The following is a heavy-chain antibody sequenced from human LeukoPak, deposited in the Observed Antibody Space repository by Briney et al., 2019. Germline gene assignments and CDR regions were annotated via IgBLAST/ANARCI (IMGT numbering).Heavy chain of an antibody. Sequence: GGSLRLSCAASGFTFSSYGMHWVRQAPGKGLEWVAFIRYDGSNKYYADSVKGRFTISRDNSKNTLYLQMNSLRAEDTAVYYCAKDRKYSSSSRWFDYWGQGTLVTVSS. CDR3: AKDRKYSSSSRWFDY. CDR1: GFTFSSYG. V-gene: IGHV3-30*02. CDR2: IRYDGSNK. D-gene: IGHD6-6*01. J-gene: IGHJ4*02.